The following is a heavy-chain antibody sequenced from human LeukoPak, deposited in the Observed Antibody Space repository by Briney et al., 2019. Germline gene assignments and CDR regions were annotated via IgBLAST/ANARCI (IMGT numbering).Heavy chain of an antibody. Sequence: GGSLRLSCAASGFTFTNYWMNWVRQAPGKGLEWVAIIKQDGSEKLYVDSVKGRFTISRDNAKNTLYLQMNSLRAEDTAVYYWAGGAGWTIDYWGPGTLVTVSS. J-gene: IGHJ4*02. V-gene: IGHV3-7*01. CDR3: AGGAGWTIDY. CDR2: IKQDGSEK. D-gene: IGHD2-15*01. CDR1: GFTFTNYW.